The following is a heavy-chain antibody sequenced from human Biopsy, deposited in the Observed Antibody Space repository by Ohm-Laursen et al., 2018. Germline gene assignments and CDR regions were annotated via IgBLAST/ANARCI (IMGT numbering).Heavy chain of an antibody. Sequence: TLSLTCTVSGDSISSYYWSWIRQPPGKGLEWIGYVYYTGSTDYNPSLQSLVTISVDTSKNHFSLRLRSVTPANTAIYYCAKDRGYYSDRTVPGYFDLWGRGTLVTVSS. D-gene: IGHD3-22*01. CDR3: AKDRGYYSDRTVPGYFDL. CDR1: GDSISSYY. V-gene: IGHV4-59*01. J-gene: IGHJ2*01. CDR2: VYYTGST.